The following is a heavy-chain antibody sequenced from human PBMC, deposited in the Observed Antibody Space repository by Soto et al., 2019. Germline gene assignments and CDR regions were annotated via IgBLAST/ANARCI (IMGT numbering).Heavy chain of an antibody. Sequence: GESLKISCKASGYNFTAFWIHWVRQMPGKGLEWLGKIDPSDSYTNYSPSFEGHVTISTDNSITTAYLQWSSLRASDTAFYFCARSPRSSPYFDYWGQAARVTVSA. J-gene: IGHJ4*02. CDR3: ARSPRSSPYFDY. D-gene: IGHD6-13*01. CDR1: GYNFTAFW. CDR2: IDPSDSYT. V-gene: IGHV5-10-1*01.